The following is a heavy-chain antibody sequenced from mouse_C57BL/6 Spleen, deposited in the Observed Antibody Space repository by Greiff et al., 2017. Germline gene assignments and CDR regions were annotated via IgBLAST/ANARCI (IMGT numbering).Heavy chain of an antibody. Sequence: VQLQQSGPELAKPGASVKLSCKASGYTFTSYWMHWVKQRPGQGLEWIGYINPSSGYTKYNQKFKDKATLTAEESSSTAYMQLSSLTYEDSAVYYCSRTELTGSYFDYWGQGTTLTVSS. CDR1: GYTFTSYW. CDR3: SRTELTGSYFDY. D-gene: IGHD4-1*01. J-gene: IGHJ2*01. CDR2: INPSSGYT. V-gene: IGHV1-7*01.